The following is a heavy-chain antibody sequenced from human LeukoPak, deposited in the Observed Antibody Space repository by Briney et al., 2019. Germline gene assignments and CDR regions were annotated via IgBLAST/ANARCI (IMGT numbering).Heavy chain of an antibody. CDR3: ARDIEDGELISDY. Sequence: VQPGRSLRLSCAASGFTFSSYGMHWVRQAPGKGLEWVAVIWYDGSNKYYADSVKGRFTISRDNSKNTLYLQMNSLRAEDTAVYYCARDIEDGELISDYWGQGTLVTVSS. D-gene: IGHD4-17*01. V-gene: IGHV3-33*08. CDR1: GFTFSSYG. J-gene: IGHJ4*02. CDR2: IWYDGSNK.